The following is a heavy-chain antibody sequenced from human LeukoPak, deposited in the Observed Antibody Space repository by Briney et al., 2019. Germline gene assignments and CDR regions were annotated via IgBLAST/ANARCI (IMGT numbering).Heavy chain of an antibody. CDR1: GFTFNDYN. Sequence: GGSLRLSCAASGFTFNDYNMNWVRQAQGKGLEWVSYITNGGSTIHHADSVKGRFTISRDNARKTLYLQMNSLRAEDTAVYYCARSIGLTGGGVDVWGQGTTVTVSS. CDR3: ARSIGLTGGGVDV. D-gene: IGHD3-9*01. CDR2: ITNGGSTI. J-gene: IGHJ6*02. V-gene: IGHV3-11*01.